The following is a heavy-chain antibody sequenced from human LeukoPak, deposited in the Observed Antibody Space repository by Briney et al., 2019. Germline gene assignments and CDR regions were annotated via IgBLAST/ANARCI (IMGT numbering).Heavy chain of an antibody. CDR3: ARDRPLVLGLAAAGTGYFDY. J-gene: IGHJ4*02. V-gene: IGHV1-8*01. Sequence: ASVKVSCKPSGYIFTTYNLHWVRQATGQRPEWMGWMSPNSGDTGYAQKFQDRVTMTRNTSISTAYMELSSLRSDDTAVYYCARDRPLVLGLAAAGTGYFDYWGQGTLVTVSS. CDR2: MSPNSGDT. CDR1: GYIFTTYN. D-gene: IGHD6-13*01.